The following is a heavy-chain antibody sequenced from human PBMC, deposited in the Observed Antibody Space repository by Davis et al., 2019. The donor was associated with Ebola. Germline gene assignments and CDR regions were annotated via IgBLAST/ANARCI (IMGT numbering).Heavy chain of an antibody. CDR2: IYSFGTT. CDR3: ASFPTVVSRDFDY. Sequence: PGGSLRLSCAASGFTFRNHAMHWVRQAPGRGLECVAVIYSFGTTLYGDSVKGRFTISRDNSKNTLYLHMNSLRAEDTAVYHCASFPTVVSRDFDYWGQGTLVTVSS. CDR1: GFTFRNHA. V-gene: IGHV3-66*01. D-gene: IGHD4-23*01. J-gene: IGHJ4*02.